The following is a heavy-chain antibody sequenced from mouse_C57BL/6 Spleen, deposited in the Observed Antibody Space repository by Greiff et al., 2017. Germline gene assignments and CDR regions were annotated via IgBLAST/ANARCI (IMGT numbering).Heavy chain of an antibody. CDR2: LWSGGST. V-gene: IGHV2-2*01. J-gene: IGHJ4*01. CDR1: GFSLTSYG. CDR3: AREGYLYAMDY. Sequence: QVQLQQSGPGLVQPSQSLSITCTVSGFSLTSYGVHWVRQSPGKGLEWLGVLWSGGSTDYNAAFISRLSISKDNSKSQVFFKMNSLQADDTAIYYCAREGYLYAMDYWGQGTSVTVSS. D-gene: IGHD5-1*01.